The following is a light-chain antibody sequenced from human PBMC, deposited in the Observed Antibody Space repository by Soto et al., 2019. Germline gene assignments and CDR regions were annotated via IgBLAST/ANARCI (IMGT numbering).Light chain of an antibody. CDR2: GAS. CDR3: QQYGSSPRT. CDR1: QSVSSSY. Sequence: EIVLTQSPGTLSLSPGERATLSCRASQSVSSSYLAWYQQKPGQAPRLLIYGASSRATGIPDRFSGSGSGTDFTLIISRLDAEDFAVYCCQQYGSSPRTFGGGTKVEIK. V-gene: IGKV3-20*01. J-gene: IGKJ4*01.